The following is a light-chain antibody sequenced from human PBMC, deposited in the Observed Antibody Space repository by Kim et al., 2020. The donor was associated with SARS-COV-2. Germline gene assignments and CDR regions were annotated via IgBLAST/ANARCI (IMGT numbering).Light chain of an antibody. CDR1: SSDVGGYNY. J-gene: IGLJ2*01. V-gene: IGLV2-14*03. Sequence: QSITISCTGTSSDVGGYNYVSWYQQHPGKAPILMIDDVSNRPSGVSNRFSGSKSGNTASLTISGLQAEDEADYYCSSYTSSSTVVFGGGTQLTVL. CDR3: SSYTSSSTVV. CDR2: DVS.